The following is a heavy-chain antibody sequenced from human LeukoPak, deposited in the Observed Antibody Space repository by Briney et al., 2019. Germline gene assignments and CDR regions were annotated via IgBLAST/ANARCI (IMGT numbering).Heavy chain of an antibody. Sequence: SETLSLTCTVSGVSISSYYWSWIRQPPGKGLEWIGYIYYSGSTNYNPSLKSRVTISVDTSKNQFSLKLSSVPAADTAVYYCARGSRRGIAAAGSGWFDPWGQGTLVTVSS. D-gene: IGHD6-13*01. CDR2: IYYSGST. J-gene: IGHJ5*02. V-gene: IGHV4-59*01. CDR3: ARGSRRGIAAAGSGWFDP. CDR1: GVSISSYY.